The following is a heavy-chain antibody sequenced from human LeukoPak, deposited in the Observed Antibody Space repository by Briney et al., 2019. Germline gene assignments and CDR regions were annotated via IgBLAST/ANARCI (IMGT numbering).Heavy chain of an antibody. Sequence: PSETLSLTCAVYGGSFSGYYWSWIRQPPGKGLEWIGEINHSGSTNYNPSLKSRVTISVDTSKNQFSLKLSSVTAADTAVYYCAGVEFDWLLAGYFDYWGQGTLVTVSS. D-gene: IGHD3-9*01. V-gene: IGHV4-34*01. CDR3: AGVEFDWLLAGYFDY. J-gene: IGHJ4*02. CDR1: GGSFSGYY. CDR2: INHSGST.